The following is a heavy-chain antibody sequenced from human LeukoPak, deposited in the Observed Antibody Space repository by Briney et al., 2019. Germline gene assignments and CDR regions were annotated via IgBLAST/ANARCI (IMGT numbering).Heavy chain of an antibody. Sequence: SETLSLTCSVSGYSIDSGYYWGWIRQHPGEGLEWIGSIYHSGRTYYNPSLKSRVTISVDTSKNQFSLKLSSVTAADTAVYYCATLTYGSGSFYKDYWGQGTLVTVSS. D-gene: IGHD3-10*01. CDR2: IYHSGRT. J-gene: IGHJ4*02. CDR1: GYSIDSGYY. V-gene: IGHV4-38-2*02. CDR3: ATLTYGSGSFYKDY.